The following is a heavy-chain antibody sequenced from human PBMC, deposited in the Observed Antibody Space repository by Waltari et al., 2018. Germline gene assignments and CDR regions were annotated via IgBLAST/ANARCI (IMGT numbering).Heavy chain of an antibody. J-gene: IGHJ3*02. V-gene: IGHV4-34*01. Sequence: QVQLQQWGAGLLKPSETMSLTCAVYGGSFSGYYWSWPRQPPGKGLEGIGEINHSGSTNYNPSLKSRVTISVDTSKNQFSLKLSSVTAADTAVYYCARSWRSHDAFDIWGQGTMVTVSS. D-gene: IGHD3-3*01. CDR2: INHSGST. CDR1: GGSFSGYY. CDR3: ARSWRSHDAFDI.